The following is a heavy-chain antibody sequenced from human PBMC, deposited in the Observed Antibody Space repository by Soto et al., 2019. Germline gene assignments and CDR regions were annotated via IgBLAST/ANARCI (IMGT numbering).Heavy chain of an antibody. V-gene: IGHV1-3*01. CDR1: GYTFTSYA. CDR2: INAGNGNT. J-gene: IGHJ4*02. D-gene: IGHD3-10*02. Sequence: ASVKVSCKASGYTFTSYAMHWVRQAPGQRLEWMGWINAGNGNTKYSQKFQGRVTITRDTSASTAYMELSSLRSEDTAVYYCASEMFGEYSFDYWGQGTLVTVSS. CDR3: ASEMFGEYSFDY.